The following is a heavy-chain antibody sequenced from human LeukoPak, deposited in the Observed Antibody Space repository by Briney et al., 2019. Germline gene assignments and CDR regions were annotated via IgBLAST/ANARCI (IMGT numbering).Heavy chain of an antibody. Sequence: ASVKVSCKASGYTFTGYYMHWVRQAPGQGLEWMGWINPNSGDTDYAQKFQGRVTMTRDTSTSTAYMQLSRLRSDDTAVYYCARLGYADGRAYWGQGTLVTVSS. CDR2: INPNSGDT. V-gene: IGHV1-2*02. CDR1: GYTFTGYY. CDR3: ARLGYADGRAY. J-gene: IGHJ4*02. D-gene: IGHD1-1*01.